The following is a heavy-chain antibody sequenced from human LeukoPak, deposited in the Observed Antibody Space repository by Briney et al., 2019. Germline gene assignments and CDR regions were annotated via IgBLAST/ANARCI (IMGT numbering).Heavy chain of an antibody. CDR3: ARDLPGGYDSSGYYYDYYYGMDV. Sequence: PGGSLRLSCAASGFTFSSYEMNWVRQAPGKGLEWVSYVSSSGSTIYYVDSVKGRFTISRDNAKNSLYLQMNSLRAEDTAVYYCARDLPGGYDSSGYYYDYYYGMDVWGQGNTVTVSS. V-gene: IGHV3-48*03. J-gene: IGHJ6*02. CDR1: GFTFSSYE. CDR2: VSSSGSTI. D-gene: IGHD3-22*01.